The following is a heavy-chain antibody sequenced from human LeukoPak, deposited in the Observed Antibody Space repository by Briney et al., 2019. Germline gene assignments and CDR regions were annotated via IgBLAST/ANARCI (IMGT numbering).Heavy chain of an antibody. J-gene: IGHJ3*02. D-gene: IGHD3-10*01. CDR2: INHSGST. CDR3: ARGRRRGLGRGAGAFDI. V-gene: IGHV4-34*01. CDR1: GGSFSGYY. Sequence: SETLSLTCAVYGGSFSGYYWSWIRQPPGKGLEWSGEINHSGSTNYNPSLKSRVTISVDTSKNQFSLKLSSVTAADTAVYYCARGRRRGLGRGAGAFDIWGQGTMVTVSS.